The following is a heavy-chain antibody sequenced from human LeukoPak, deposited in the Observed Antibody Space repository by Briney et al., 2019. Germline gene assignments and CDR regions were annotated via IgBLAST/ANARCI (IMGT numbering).Heavy chain of an antibody. CDR3: ARAHYPTGGFDP. Sequence: ASVKVSCKASGYTFTGYYMHWVRQAHGQGLEWMGWINPNSGGTNYEQKFQGRVTMTRDTAKRKDYMELSRLRSDDTAVYYCARAHYPTGGFDPWGQGTLVTVSS. CDR1: GYTFTGYY. D-gene: IGHD4-17*01. V-gene: IGHV1-2*02. CDR2: INPNSGGT. J-gene: IGHJ5*02.